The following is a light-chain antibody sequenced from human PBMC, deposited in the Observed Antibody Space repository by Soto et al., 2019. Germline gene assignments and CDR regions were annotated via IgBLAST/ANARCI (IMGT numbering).Light chain of an antibody. CDR2: EVS. V-gene: IGLV2-14*01. J-gene: IGLJ1*01. CDR3: SSYTISSPYV. CDR1: SSDVGGYNY. Sequence: QSALTQPASVSGSPGQSITISCTGTSSDVGGYNYVSWYQQQPGKAPKLIIYEVSNRPSGVSNRFSGSKSGNTASLTSSGLQAEDEAEYYCSSYTISSPYVFGTGTKVTVL.